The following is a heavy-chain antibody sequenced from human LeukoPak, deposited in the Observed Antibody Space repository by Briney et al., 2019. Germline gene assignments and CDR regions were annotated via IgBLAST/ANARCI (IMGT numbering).Heavy chain of an antibody. Sequence: GGSLRLSCAASGFAFTTYAMHWLRQAPGKGLEWVGLISYNVSDGYYAYSVNGRFTISRDNSNNTLYLQMNSLRAEDKAIYYCVTSRDVYKYFDYWGQGTLVIVSS. V-gene: IGHV3-30*03. D-gene: IGHD5-24*01. CDR1: GFAFTTYA. CDR3: VTSRDVYKYFDY. CDR2: ISYNVSDG. J-gene: IGHJ4*02.